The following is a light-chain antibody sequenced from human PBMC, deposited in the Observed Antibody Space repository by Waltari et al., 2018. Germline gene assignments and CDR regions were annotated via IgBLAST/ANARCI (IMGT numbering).Light chain of an antibody. CDR3: GADHGTGSNFVYV. J-gene: IGLJ1*01. CDR1: SDSSNYK. CDR2: VGTGGIVG. Sequence: QPVLTQPPSASASLGASVTLTCTLSSDSSNYKVDWYQQRPGKGPRFVMRVGTGGIVGSKGDGIPDRFSVLGSGLNRYLTIKNIQEEDESDYHCGADHGTGSNFVYVFGTGTKVTVL. V-gene: IGLV9-49*01.